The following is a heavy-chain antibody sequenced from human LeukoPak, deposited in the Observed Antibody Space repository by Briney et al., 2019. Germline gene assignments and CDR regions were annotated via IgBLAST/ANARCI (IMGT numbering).Heavy chain of an antibody. D-gene: IGHD2-2*01. V-gene: IGHV3-23*01. Sequence: GGSLRLSCAASGFTSNAYGMSWVRQAPGKGLEWVSGISGSSGNTYYADSVKGRFTISRDTSKNTLYLQMNSLRAEDTAVYYCAKTKPVPAAGYYYYYMDVWGKGTTVTVSS. CDR1: GFTSNAYG. CDR3: AKTKPVPAAGYYYYYMDV. J-gene: IGHJ6*03. CDR2: ISGSSGNT.